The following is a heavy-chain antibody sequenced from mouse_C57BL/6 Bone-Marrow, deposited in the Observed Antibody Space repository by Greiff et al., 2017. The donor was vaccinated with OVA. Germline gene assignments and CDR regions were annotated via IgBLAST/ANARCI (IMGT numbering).Heavy chain of an antibody. D-gene: IGHD2-2*01. J-gene: IGHJ2*01. CDR3: ARVDGYDFDY. Sequence: EVQRVESGPVLVKPGASVKMSCKASGFTFPDSYMNWVKQSHGKSLEWIGVINPYNGGTRYNQKFNGKATLTVNKSSSTAYMELNSLTSEDSAVYYCARVDGYDFDYWGQGTTLTVSS. V-gene: IGHV1-19*01. CDR1: GFTFPDSY. CDR2: INPYNGGT.